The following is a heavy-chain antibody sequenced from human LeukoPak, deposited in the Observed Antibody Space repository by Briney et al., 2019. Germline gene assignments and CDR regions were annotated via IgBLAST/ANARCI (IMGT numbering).Heavy chain of an antibody. J-gene: IGHJ3*02. Sequence: PSETLSLTCTVSGDSISRSSFYWGWIRQPPGKGLEWIGSIYYSGSTNYNPSLKSRLTIFLETSKNQFALKLNSVTAADTAVYYCVRDFIAAASGAFDIWGQGTTVTVSS. CDR1: GDSISRSSFY. CDR2: IYYSGST. D-gene: IGHD6-13*01. V-gene: IGHV4-39*06. CDR3: VRDFIAAASGAFDI.